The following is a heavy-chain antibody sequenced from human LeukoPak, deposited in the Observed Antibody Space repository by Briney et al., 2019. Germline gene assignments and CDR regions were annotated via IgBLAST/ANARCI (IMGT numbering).Heavy chain of an antibody. V-gene: IGHV3-53*01. CDR2: IYSDGTT. CDR1: GFTVSTNY. CDR3: ARGNDSGTYYGDAFDI. D-gene: IGHD1-26*01. Sequence: GGSLRLSCAASGFTVSTNYMNWVRQAPGTGLEWVSVIYSDGTTYYADSLKGRFTLSRDNSKNTLYLQMNSLRADDTAGYHCARGNDSGTYYGDAFDIWGQGTMVTVSS. J-gene: IGHJ3*02.